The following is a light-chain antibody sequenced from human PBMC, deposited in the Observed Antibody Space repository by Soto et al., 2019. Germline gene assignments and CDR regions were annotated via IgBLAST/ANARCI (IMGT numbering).Light chain of an antibody. CDR3: AAWDDSLSGVV. Sequence: QSVLTQPPSASGTPGQRVIISCSGSSSNLGSNTVNWYQQLPGTAPKLLIYNNNQRPSGVPDRFSGSKSGTSVSLAISGLQSEDEADYYCAAWDDSLSGVVFGGGTKVTVL. V-gene: IGLV1-44*01. CDR1: SSNLGSNT. CDR2: NNN. J-gene: IGLJ3*02.